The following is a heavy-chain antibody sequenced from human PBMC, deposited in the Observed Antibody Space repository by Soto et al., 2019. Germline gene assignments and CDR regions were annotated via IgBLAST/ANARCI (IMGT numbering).Heavy chain of an antibody. CDR1: GYTFTSYG. J-gene: IGHJ6*02. CDR2: ISAYNGNT. D-gene: IGHD3-9*01. CDR3: ARRYFDPSYGMDV. Sequence: ASVKVSCKASGYTFTSYGISWVRQAPGQGLEWMGWISAYNGNTNYAQKLQGRVTMTTDTSTSTAYIELRSLRSDDTAVYYCARRYFDPSYGMDVWGQGTTVTVSS. V-gene: IGHV1-18*01.